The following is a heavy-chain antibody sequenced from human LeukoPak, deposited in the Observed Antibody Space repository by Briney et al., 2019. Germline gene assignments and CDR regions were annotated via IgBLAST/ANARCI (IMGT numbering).Heavy chain of an antibody. V-gene: IGHV3-23*01. D-gene: IGHD3-22*01. CDR1: GFTFSSHV. J-gene: IGHJ4*02. CDR2: ISASGGTT. CDR3: AKGRSYYDSSGPY. Sequence: GGSLRLSCAASGFTFSSHVVSWVRQAPGKGLEWVSGISASGGTTYYADSVKGRFTISRDNSKNTLYLQMNSLRAEDTAVYYCAKGRSYYDSSGPYWGQGTLVTVSS.